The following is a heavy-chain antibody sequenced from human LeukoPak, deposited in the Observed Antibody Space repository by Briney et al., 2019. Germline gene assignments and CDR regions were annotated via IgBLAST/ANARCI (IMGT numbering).Heavy chain of an antibody. V-gene: IGHV3-30-3*01. CDR1: GFTFRSYA. J-gene: IGHJ3*02. Sequence: SGRSLRLSCAASGFTFRSYAMRWVRQAPGKGLEWVAVISYDGSNKYYADSVKGRFTISRDNAKNSLYLQMNSLRAEDTAVYYCASNQDAFDIWGQGTMVTVSS. CDR2: ISYDGSNK. CDR3: ASNQDAFDI.